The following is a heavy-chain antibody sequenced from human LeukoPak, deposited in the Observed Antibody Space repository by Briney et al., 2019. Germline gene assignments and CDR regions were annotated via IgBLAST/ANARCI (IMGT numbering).Heavy chain of an antibody. CDR3: ARDHRVNFDY. V-gene: IGHV3-74*01. CDR2: INSDGSST. D-gene: IGHD3-10*01. CDR1: GFTFSSYW. J-gene: IGHJ4*02. Sequence: PGGSLRLSCAASGFTFSSYWMHWVRQAPGEGLVWVSRINSDGSSTAYADSVKGRFTISRDNAKNTLYLQMNSLRAEDTAEYYCARDHRVNFDYWGQGILVTVSS.